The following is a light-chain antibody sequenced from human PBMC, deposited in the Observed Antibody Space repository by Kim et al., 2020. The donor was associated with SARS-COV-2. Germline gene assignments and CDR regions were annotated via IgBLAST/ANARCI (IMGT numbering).Light chain of an antibody. CDR2: QDN. Sequence: SYELIQPPSVSVSPGQTASITCSGDKLEDKYTCWYQQKPGQSPVLVIYQDNKRPSGIPERFSGSNSGNTATLTISGTQAMDGADYYCQAWDSGVVFGGGTQLTVL. CDR1: KLEDKY. V-gene: IGLV3-1*01. CDR3: QAWDSGVV. J-gene: IGLJ2*01.